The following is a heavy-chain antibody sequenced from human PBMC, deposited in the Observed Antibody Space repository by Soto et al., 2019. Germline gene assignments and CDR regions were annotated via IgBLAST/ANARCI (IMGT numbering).Heavy chain of an antibody. CDR2: IYYSGST. CDR3: AREVRPTVTNYYYCSGMDV. Sequence: QVQLQESGPGLVKPSETLSLTCTVSGGSVSSGSYYWSWIRQPPGKGLEWIGYIYYSGSTNYNPSLNSRVSIAVDTSKNPFSLKLSSVTAADTAVYYWAREVRPTVTNYYYCSGMDVRGPGTTVTVSS. D-gene: IGHD4-17*01. V-gene: IGHV4-61*01. CDR1: GGSVSSGSYY. J-gene: IGHJ6*02.